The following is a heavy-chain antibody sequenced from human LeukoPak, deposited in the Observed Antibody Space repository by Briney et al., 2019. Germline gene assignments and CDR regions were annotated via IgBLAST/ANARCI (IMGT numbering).Heavy chain of an antibody. CDR1: VGIFSSYS. J-gene: IGHJ5*02. CDR3: ARLVGATSWFDP. D-gene: IGHD1-26*01. V-gene: IGHV1-69*02. Sequence: SVRVSCKTSVGIFSSYSISWVRQPPGQGLEWVGRIIPIFSVANYAQKFQGRVTITADKSTSTAYMELSSLRSEDTAVYYCARLVGATSWFDPWGQRTLVTVSS. CDR2: IIPIFSVA.